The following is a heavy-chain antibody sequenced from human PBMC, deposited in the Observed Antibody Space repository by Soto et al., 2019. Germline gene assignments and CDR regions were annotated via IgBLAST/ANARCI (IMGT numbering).Heavy chain of an antibody. Sequence: QVQLVESGGGVVQPGRSLRLSCAASGFTFSSYGMHWVRQAPGKGLEWVAVIWYDGSNKYYADSVKGRFTISRDNSKNTLYLQMNSLRAEDTAVYYCARDPNDSSVVYAFDIWGQGTMVTVSS. J-gene: IGHJ3*02. D-gene: IGHD3-22*01. CDR2: IWYDGSNK. CDR1: GFTFSSYG. V-gene: IGHV3-33*01. CDR3: ARDPNDSSVVYAFDI.